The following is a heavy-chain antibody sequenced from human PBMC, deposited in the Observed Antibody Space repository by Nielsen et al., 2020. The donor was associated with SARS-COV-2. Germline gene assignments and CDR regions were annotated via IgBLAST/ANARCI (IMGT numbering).Heavy chain of an antibody. J-gene: IGHJ6*02. CDR1: GGSISSGGYY. CDR2: IYYSGST. CDR3: ARDTLAGITIFGVVTHYGMDV. V-gene: IGHV4-31*03. Sequence: SGTLSLTCTVSGGSISSGGYYWSWIRQHPGKGLEWIGYIYYSGSTYYNPSLKSRVTISVDTSKNQFSLKLSSVTAADTAVYYCARDTLAGITIFGVVTHYGMDVWGQGTTVTVSS. D-gene: IGHD3-3*01.